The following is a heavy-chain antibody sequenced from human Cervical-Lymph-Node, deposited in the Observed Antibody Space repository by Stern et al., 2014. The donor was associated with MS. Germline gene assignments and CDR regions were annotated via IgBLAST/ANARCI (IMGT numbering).Heavy chain of an antibody. CDR2: TYYRSKWYS. CDR1: GDSVSSNSAA. Sequence: QVQLQQSGPGLVKPSQTLSLTCAISGDSVSSNSAAWSWVRQSPSRGLEWLGRTYYRSKWYSDYAESVKSRMTINTDTSKNQFSLHLNSVTPEDTALYYCARERPVSGSYEYWHDPWGQGILVTVSS. CDR3: ARERPVSGSYEYWHDP. D-gene: IGHD3-3*01. V-gene: IGHV6-1*01. J-gene: IGHJ5*02.